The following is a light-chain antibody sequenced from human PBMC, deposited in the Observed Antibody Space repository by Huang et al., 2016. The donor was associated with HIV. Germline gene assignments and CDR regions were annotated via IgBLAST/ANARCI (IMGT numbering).Light chain of an antibody. Sequence: DIQMTQSPSSLSASVGDRVTITFRASQSISTYIKWYQQKRGKATKHLIYAAFNLQNGGPSRFSGSGSGTDFTLTISGLQPDDFATYYCQQSYSSPFTFGGGTKVEIK. V-gene: IGKV1-39*01. CDR2: AAF. J-gene: IGKJ4*01. CDR3: QQSYSSPFT. CDR1: QSISTY.